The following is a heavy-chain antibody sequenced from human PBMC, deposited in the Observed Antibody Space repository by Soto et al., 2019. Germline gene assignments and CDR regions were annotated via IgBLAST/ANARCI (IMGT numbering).Heavy chain of an antibody. Sequence: SETLSLTCTVSGGSISSSSYYWGWIRQPPGKGLEWIGSIYYSGSTYYNPSLKSRVTISVDTSKNQFSLKLSSVTAADTAVYYCARLRMSWFDPWGQGTLVTVSS. V-gene: IGHV4-39*01. D-gene: IGHD3-16*01. CDR1: GGSISSSSYY. J-gene: IGHJ5*02. CDR2: IYYSGST. CDR3: ARLRMSWFDP.